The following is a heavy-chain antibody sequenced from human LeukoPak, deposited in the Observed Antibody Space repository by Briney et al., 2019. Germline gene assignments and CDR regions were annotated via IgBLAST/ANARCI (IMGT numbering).Heavy chain of an antibody. CDR3: ARYRGYGWFDP. V-gene: IGHV3-7*01. Sequence: GGSLRLSCAASGFTFSSYWMSWVRQAPGKGLEWVANIKQDGSEKYYVDSVKGRFTNSRDNAKNSLYLQMNSLRAEDTAVYYCARYRGYGWFDPWGQGTLVTVSS. CDR1: GFTFSSYW. D-gene: IGHD1-1*01. J-gene: IGHJ5*02. CDR2: IKQDGSEK.